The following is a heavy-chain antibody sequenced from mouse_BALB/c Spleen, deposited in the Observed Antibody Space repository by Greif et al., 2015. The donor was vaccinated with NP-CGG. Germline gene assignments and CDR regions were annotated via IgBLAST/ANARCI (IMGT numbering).Heavy chain of an antibody. J-gene: IGHJ3*01. V-gene: IGHV1S81*02. Sequence: QVQLQQSGAELVKPGASVKLSCKASGYTFTSYYMYWVKQRPGQGLEWIGEINPSNGGTNFNGKFKSKATLTVDKSSSTAYMQLSSLTSEDSAVYYCTRSSPYYGSFFAYWGQGTLVTVSA. CDR3: TRSSPYYGSFFAY. D-gene: IGHD1-1*01. CDR2: INPSNGGT. CDR1: GYTFTSYY.